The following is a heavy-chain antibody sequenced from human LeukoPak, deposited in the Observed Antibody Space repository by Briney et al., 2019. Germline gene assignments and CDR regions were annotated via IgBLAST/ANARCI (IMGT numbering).Heavy chain of an antibody. D-gene: IGHD2-2*02. V-gene: IGHV4-34*01. CDR3: ARTYCSSSSCYITAFDI. CDR2: IDHSGSA. Sequence: PSETLSLTCAVYGASLSGYYWAWIRQPPGEGLEWIGEIDHSGSANYNPSLKSRVTISVDLSKNQFSLMLSSVTAADTAVYYCARTYCSSSSCYITAFDIWGQGTMVTVSP. CDR1: GASLSGYY. J-gene: IGHJ3*02.